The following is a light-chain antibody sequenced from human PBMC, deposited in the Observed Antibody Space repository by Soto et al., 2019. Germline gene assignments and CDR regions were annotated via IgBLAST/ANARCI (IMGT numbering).Light chain of an antibody. CDR3: QEYSGYSSWT. CDR2: KAS. CDR1: QSISSW. V-gene: IGKV1-5*03. Sequence: DIQMTQSPSTLSAFVGDRVTITCRASQSISSWLAWYQQKPGKAPNLLIYKASSLESGVPSRFSGSGSGTEFTLTISSLQPDDVATYYCQEYSGYSSWTFGQGTK. J-gene: IGKJ1*01.